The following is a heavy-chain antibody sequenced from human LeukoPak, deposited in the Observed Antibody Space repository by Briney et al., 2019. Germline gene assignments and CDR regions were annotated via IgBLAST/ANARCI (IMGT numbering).Heavy chain of an antibody. J-gene: IGHJ5*02. D-gene: IGHD3-22*01. Sequence: PGRSLRLSCAASGFTFSNYGIHWVRQAPGKGLEWVSVIWSHGRSEYYADSVKGRFTISRDNSKNTVSLQMNSLRAEDTAVYYCARDIDTSSHYGWFDPWGQGTLVIVSS. V-gene: IGHV3-33*01. CDR2: IWSHGRSE. CDR1: GFTFSNYG. CDR3: ARDIDTSSHYGWFDP.